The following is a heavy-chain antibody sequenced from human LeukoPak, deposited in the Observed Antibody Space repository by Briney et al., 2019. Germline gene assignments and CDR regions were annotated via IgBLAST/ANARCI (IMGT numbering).Heavy chain of an antibody. CDR3: ARRRYYDSTGYLD. J-gene: IGHJ1*01. CDR2: IYYRGST. CDR1: GDSISSSSYY. Sequence: TSETLSLTCTISGDSISSSSYYWGWIRQPPGKGLEWIGDIYYRGSTYYNPSLKSRVSISIDTFNNQFSLTLNSVTAADTALYFCARRRYYDSTGYLDWGQGTLVTVSS. V-gene: IGHV4-39*01. D-gene: IGHD3-22*01.